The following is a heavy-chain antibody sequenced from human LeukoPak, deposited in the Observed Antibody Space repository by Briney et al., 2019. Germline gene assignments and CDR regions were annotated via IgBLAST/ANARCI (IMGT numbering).Heavy chain of an antibody. Sequence: GGSLRLSCAASGFTFSNYGMTWVRQAPGKGLEWVSCISSDSSYIYYADSLKGRFTISRDNAKNSLYLQMNSLRVDDTAVYYCAINHRDGYSELGYWGQGTLVTVSS. CDR1: GFTFSNYG. J-gene: IGHJ4*02. CDR2: ISSDSSYI. CDR3: AINHRDGYSELGY. V-gene: IGHV3-21*06. D-gene: IGHD5-24*01.